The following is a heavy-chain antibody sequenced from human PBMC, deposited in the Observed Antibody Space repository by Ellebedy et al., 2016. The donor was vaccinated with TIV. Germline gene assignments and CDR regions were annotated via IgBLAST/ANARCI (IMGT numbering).Heavy chain of an antibody. CDR3: ASGYDFWSGYMAAGFDP. D-gene: IGHD3-3*01. Sequence: GESLKISCAASGFTFSSYGMHWVRQAPGKGLEWVAVIWYDGGNKYYADSVKGRFTISRDNSKNTLYLQMNSLRAEDTAVYYCASGYDFWSGYMAAGFDPWGQGTLVTVSS. CDR1: GFTFSSYG. CDR2: IWYDGGNK. V-gene: IGHV3-33*01. J-gene: IGHJ5*02.